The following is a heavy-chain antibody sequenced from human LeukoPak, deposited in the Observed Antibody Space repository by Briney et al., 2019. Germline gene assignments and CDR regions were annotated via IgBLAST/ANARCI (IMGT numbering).Heavy chain of an antibody. J-gene: IGHJ4*02. V-gene: IGHV1-8*01. Sequence: ASVKVSCKASGYTFTSYDINWVRQATGQGLEWMGWMNPNSGNTGYAQKFQGRVTMTRNTSISTAYMELSSRRSEGTAVYYCARGEGYSRNKRLDYWGQGTLVTVSS. CDR3: ARGEGYSRNKRLDY. CDR1: GYTFTSYD. D-gene: IGHD6-13*01. CDR2: MNPNSGNT.